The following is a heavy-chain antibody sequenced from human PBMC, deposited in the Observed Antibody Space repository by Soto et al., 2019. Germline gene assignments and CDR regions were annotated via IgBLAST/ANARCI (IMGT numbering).Heavy chain of an antibody. CDR2: IKQDGSEK. Sequence: EVQLVESGGCLVQPGGSLRLSCAASGFTFSSYWMSWVRQAPVKGLEWVGNIKQDGSEKNYVDFVKGRFTISRDNAKNSLYLQMNSLRAEDTAVYYCARIASAGRGWDFRGQGTTVVVSS. CDR3: ARIASAGRGWDF. V-gene: IGHV3-7*01. CDR1: GFTFSSYW. D-gene: IGHD6-13*01. J-gene: IGHJ6*02.